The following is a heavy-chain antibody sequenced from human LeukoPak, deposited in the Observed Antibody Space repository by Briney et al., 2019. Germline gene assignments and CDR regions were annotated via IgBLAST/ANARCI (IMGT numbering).Heavy chain of an antibody. J-gene: IGHJ6*03. CDR2: ISSSGSTI. D-gene: IGHD3-9*01. Sequence: PGGSLRLSCAASGFTFSRYEMNWVRQAPGKWLEWVSYISSSGSTIYYADSVKGRFTISRDNAKNSLYLQMNSLRAEDTAVYYCARGEQGYYDILTGYLYYYYYMDVWGKGTTVTISS. V-gene: IGHV3-48*03. CDR3: ARGEQGYYDILTGYLYYYYYMDV. CDR1: GFTFSRYE.